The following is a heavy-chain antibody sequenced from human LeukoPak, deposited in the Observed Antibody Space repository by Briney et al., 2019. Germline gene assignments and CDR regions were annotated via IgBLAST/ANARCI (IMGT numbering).Heavy chain of an antibody. CDR2: ISYDGSNK. CDR3: ARGSGSYNLWCDY. CDR1: GFTFSSYG. D-gene: IGHD1-26*01. Sequence: LPGRSLRLSCAASGFTFSSYGMHWVRQAPGKGLEWVAVISYDGSNKYYADSVKGRFTISRDNSKNTLYLQMNSLRAEDTAVYYCARGSGSYNLWCDYWGQGTLVTVSS. V-gene: IGHV3-30*03. J-gene: IGHJ4*02.